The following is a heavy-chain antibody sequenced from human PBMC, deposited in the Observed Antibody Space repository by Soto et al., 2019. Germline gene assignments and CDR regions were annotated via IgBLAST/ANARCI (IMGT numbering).Heavy chain of an antibody. CDR1: GFTFSNAW. CDR2: IKSKTDGGTT. D-gene: IGHD2-2*01. V-gene: IGHV3-15*01. CDR3: TTDRDCSSTSCFYYYYGMDV. J-gene: IGHJ6*02. Sequence: GGSLRLSCAASGFTFSNAWMSWVRQAPGKGLEWVGRIKSKTDGGTTDYAAPVKGRFTISRDDPKNTLYLQMNSLKTEDTAVYYCTTDRDCSSTSCFYYYYGMDVWGQGTTVTVSS.